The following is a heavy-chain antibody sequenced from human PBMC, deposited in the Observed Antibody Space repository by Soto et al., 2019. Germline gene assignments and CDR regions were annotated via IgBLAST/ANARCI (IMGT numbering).Heavy chain of an antibody. D-gene: IGHD3-22*01. J-gene: IGHJ4*02. Sequence: LRLSCAASGFTFSSNGMHWVRQAPGKGLEWVAVIWYDGNKKYYGDSVRGRFTISRDNSKNTLYLEMNSLRAEDTAVYYCVVDTSGLLDYWGQGTQVTVSS. CDR3: VVDTSGLLDY. CDR2: IWYDGNKK. V-gene: IGHV3-33*03. CDR1: GFTFSSNG.